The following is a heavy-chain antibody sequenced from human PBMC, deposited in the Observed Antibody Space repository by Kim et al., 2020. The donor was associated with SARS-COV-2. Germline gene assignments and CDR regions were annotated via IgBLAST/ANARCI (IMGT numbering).Heavy chain of an antibody. J-gene: IGHJ4*02. V-gene: IGHV3-74*01. CDR3: ASAKYYFEY. Sequence: TYTDPVQSRFTIPRDNAKTTLYLKMNSLRAEDAAVYYCASAKYYFEYWGQGTLVTVSS.